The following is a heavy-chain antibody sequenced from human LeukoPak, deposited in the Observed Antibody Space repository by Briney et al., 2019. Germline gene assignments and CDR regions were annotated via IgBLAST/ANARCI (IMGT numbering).Heavy chain of an antibody. D-gene: IGHD2-2*01. Sequence: SETLSLTCTVSGGSVSSGSYYWSWIRQPPGRGLEWIGYIYYSGSTNYNPSPKSRVTISVDTAKNQFSLKLSSVTAADTAVYYCARPLGVIPAAIYDYYYSGMDVWRQGTTVTVSS. V-gene: IGHV4-61*01. CDR2: IYYSGST. CDR3: ARPLGVIPAAIYDYYYSGMDV. CDR1: GGSVSSGSYY. J-gene: IGHJ6*02.